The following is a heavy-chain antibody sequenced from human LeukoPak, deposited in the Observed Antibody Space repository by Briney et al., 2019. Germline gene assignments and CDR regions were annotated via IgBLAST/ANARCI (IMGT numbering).Heavy chain of an antibody. CDR2: IYTSGST. D-gene: IGHD6-13*01. V-gene: IGHV4-4*07. CDR3: ARGAAAAGTDY. J-gene: IGHJ4*02. CDR1: GGSISSYY. Sequence: SETLSLTCTVSGGSISSYYWSWIRQPAGKGLEWIGRIYTSGSTNYNPSLKSRVTISVDKSKNQFSLKLSSVTAADTAVYYCARGAAAAGTDYWGQGTRLTVSS.